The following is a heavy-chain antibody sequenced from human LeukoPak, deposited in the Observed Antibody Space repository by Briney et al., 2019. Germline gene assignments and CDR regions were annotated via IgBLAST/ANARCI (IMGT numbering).Heavy chain of an antibody. D-gene: IGHD3-3*01. Sequence: ASVKVSCKASGYTSSTYGVSWVRQAPGQGLEWMGWISPYNGNTNYEQKFQGRVTITTDTSTSTAYMELRSLRSDDTAVYYCARGLTIFGVVFDAFDIWGQGTMVTVSS. V-gene: IGHV1-18*01. CDR3: ARGLTIFGVVFDAFDI. CDR1: GYTSSTYG. CDR2: ISPYNGNT. J-gene: IGHJ3*02.